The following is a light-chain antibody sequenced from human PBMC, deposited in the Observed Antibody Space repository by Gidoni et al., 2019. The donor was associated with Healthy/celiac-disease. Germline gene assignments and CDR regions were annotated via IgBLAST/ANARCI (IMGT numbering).Light chain of an antibody. CDR3: QQRYNWPLT. J-gene: IGKJ4*01. CDR2: DAF. V-gene: IGKV3-11*01. CDR1: QSVSSY. Sequence: EIVLTQSPATLSLSPGERATLSCRASQSVSSYLAWYQQKPGQAPRLLIYDAFNRATGIPARFSGSGSGTDFTLTISSLEPEDFAVYYCQQRYNWPLTFXGXTKVEIK.